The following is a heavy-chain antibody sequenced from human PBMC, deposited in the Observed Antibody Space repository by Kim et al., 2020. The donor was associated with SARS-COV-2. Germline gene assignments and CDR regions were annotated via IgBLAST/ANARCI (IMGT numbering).Heavy chain of an antibody. V-gene: IGHV3-11*06. J-gene: IGHJ4*02. D-gene: IGHD3-22*01. CDR3: ARVLVGTMIVPALGYYFDY. Sequence: GRFTNSRDNAKNSLYLQMNSLRAEDTAVYYCARVLVGTMIVPALGYYFDYWGQGTLVTVSS.